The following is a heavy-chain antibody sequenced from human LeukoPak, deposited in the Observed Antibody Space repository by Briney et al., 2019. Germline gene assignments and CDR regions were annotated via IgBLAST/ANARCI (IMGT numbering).Heavy chain of an antibody. CDR3: ARHEEEDGYNAKTIDY. CDR2: IHSSGSTT. J-gene: IGHJ4*02. Sequence: PSETLSLTCTVSGGSISSSNNYWGWVRQPPGKGLEWIGTIHSSGSTTYYGPSLKSRLTISVDTSKNQCSLKLSSVTAADTAVYYCARHEEEDGYNAKTIDYWGQGTLVTVSS. CDR1: GGSISSSNNY. D-gene: IGHD5-24*01. V-gene: IGHV4-39*01.